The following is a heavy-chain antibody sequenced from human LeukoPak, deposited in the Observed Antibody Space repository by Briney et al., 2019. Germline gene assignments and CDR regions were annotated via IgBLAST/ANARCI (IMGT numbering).Heavy chain of an antibody. CDR1: GGSISSYF. Sequence: SETLSLTCTVSGGSISSYFWSWIRQSPGKRLEWIGYINYSGRSEYDPSLKSRVTISVDRSRKRVSLKMRSVTAADTAVYYCARLDCLSDECYNYWAVGALVTVSS. CDR3: ARLDCLSDECYNY. J-gene: IGHJ4*02. V-gene: IGHV4-59*08. CDR2: INYSGRS. D-gene: IGHD2-21*01.